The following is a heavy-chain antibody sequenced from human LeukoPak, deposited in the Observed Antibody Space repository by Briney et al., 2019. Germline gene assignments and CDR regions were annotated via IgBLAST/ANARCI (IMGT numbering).Heavy chain of an antibody. D-gene: IGHD3-22*01. Sequence: GSLRLSCAASGFTFSSYAMSWVRQPPEKGLEWIGEINHSGSTNYNPSLKSRVTISVDTSKNQFSLELTSVTAADTAVYYCARRRYDASGYYPSRGRYFDYWGQGTLVTVSS. J-gene: IGHJ4*02. V-gene: IGHV4-34*01. CDR3: ARRRYDASGYYPSRGRYFDY. CDR2: INHSGST. CDR1: GFTFSSYA.